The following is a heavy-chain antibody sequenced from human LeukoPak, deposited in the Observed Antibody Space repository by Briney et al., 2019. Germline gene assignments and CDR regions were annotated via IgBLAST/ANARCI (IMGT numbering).Heavy chain of an antibody. CDR2: INPNSGGT. CDR1: GYTFTGYC. Sequence: GASVKVSCKASGYTFTGYCMHWVRQAPGHGLEWMGWINPNSGGTNYAQKFQGRVTMTRDTSISTAYMELSRLRSDDTAVYYCARVRVAVAGTAPLGYWGQGTLVTVSS. D-gene: IGHD6-19*01. CDR3: ARVRVAVAGTAPLGY. J-gene: IGHJ4*02. V-gene: IGHV1-2*02.